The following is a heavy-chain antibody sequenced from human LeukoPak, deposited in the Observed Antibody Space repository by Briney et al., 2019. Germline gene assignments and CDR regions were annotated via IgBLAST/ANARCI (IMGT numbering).Heavy chain of an antibody. Sequence: SETLSLTCAVSGYSISRGYYWGWIRQPPGKGQEWIGSIYQSGSTYYNPSLKSRVTISVDTSKNQFSLKLSSVTAADTAVYYCARSYDFWSGPNWFDPWGQGTLVTVSS. D-gene: IGHD3-3*01. CDR3: ARSYDFWSGPNWFDP. CDR2: IYQSGST. J-gene: IGHJ5*02. V-gene: IGHV4-38-2*01. CDR1: GYSISRGYY.